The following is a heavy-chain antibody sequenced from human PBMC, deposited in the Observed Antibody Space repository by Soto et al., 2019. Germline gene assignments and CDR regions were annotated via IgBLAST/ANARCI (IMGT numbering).Heavy chain of an antibody. V-gene: IGHV1-69*02. J-gene: IGHJ4*02. Sequence: QVQLVQSGAEVNKPGSSVKVSCKASGGTFSSYTISWVRQAPGQGLEWMGRIIPILGIANYAQKFQGRVTITADKSTSTAYMELSSLRSEDTAVYYCARDDGLAYCGGDCYSWGQGTLVTVSS. CDR1: GGTFSSYT. CDR2: IIPILGIA. CDR3: ARDDGLAYCGGDCYS. D-gene: IGHD2-21*02.